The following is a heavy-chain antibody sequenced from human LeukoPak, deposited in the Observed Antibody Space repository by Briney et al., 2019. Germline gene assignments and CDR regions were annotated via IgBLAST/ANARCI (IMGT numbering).Heavy chain of an antibody. Sequence: GGSLRLSCAASGFTFSSYAMHWVRQAPGKGLEWVASIQYDGTNEYYADSVKGRFTISRDSSKNTLHLQMNSLSAEDTALYYCAKDSWAYTSSGTSLDPWGQGTLVTVSS. CDR2: IQYDGTNE. J-gene: IGHJ5*02. D-gene: IGHD3-10*01. V-gene: IGHV3-30*02. CDR1: GFTFSSYA. CDR3: AKDSWAYTSSGTSLDP.